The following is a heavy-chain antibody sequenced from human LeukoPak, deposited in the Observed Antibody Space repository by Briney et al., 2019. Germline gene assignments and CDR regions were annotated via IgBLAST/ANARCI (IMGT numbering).Heavy chain of an antibody. V-gene: IGHV3-7*03. CDR1: GFTFRSYA. J-gene: IGHJ4*02. CDR3: ARDSSCFGGD. Sequence: GGSLRLSCVVSGFTFRSYAMSWVRQAPGKGLEWVASIKQDGSEKYYVDSVKGRFTISRDNAKNSLYLQMNSLRAEDTAVYYCARDSSCFGGDWGQGTLVTVSS. CDR2: IKQDGSEK. D-gene: IGHD3-10*01.